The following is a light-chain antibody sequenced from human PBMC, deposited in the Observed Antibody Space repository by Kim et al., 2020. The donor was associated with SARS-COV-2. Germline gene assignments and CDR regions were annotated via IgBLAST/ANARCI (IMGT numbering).Light chain of an antibody. J-gene: IGKJ5*01. V-gene: IGKV3-11*01. CDR1: QNINKY. CDR3: QQRRNWPPSIT. CDR2: DAS. Sequence: EIVLTQFPATLSLSPGERATLSCRASQNINKYLAWYQHKPGHAPRLLISDASNRATGVPARFSGSGSGTDFTLSISSLEPEDFAVYFCQQRRNWPPSITFGQGTRLEIK.